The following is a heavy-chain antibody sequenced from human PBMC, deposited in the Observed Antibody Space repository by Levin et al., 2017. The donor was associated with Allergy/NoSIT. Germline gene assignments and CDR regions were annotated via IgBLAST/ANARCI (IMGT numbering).Heavy chain of an antibody. D-gene: IGHD6-19*01. CDR1: GFTFSSYS. V-gene: IGHV3-48*01. CDR3: ARGRIAVDDAFDI. Sequence: GESLKISCAASGFTFSSYSMNWVRQAPGKGLEWVSYISSSSSIIYYADSVKGRFTISRDNAKNSLYLQMNSLRVEDTAVYSCARGRIAVDDAFDIWGQGTLVTVSS. CDR2: ISSSSSII. J-gene: IGHJ3*02.